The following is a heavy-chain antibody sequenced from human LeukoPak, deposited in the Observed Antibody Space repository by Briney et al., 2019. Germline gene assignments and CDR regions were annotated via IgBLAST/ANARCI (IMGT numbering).Heavy chain of an antibody. Sequence: ASVKVSCKASGYTFTSYYMHWVRQAPGQGLEWMGIINPSGGSTSYAQKFQDRVTMTGDTSTSTVYMELSSLRSEDTAVYYCARGPFYYDFWSGYPNWFDPWGQGTLVTVSS. CDR1: GYTFTSYY. V-gene: IGHV1-46*01. D-gene: IGHD3-3*01. CDR2: INPSGGST. J-gene: IGHJ5*02. CDR3: ARGPFYYDFWSGYPNWFDP.